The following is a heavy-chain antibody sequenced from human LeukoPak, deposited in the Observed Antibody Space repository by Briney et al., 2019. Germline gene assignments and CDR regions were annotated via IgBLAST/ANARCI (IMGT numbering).Heavy chain of an antibody. J-gene: IGHJ4*02. D-gene: IGHD3-22*01. V-gene: IGHV3-7*04. Sequence: GGSLRLSCAASGFTFRNYWMSWVRQAPGKGLEWVANIRQDGSEKYYVDSVKGRFTISRDNAENSLSLQMDSLRAEDTAVYYCARAPAQHYYDSSGYYYGLDYWGQGTLVTVSS. CDR1: GFTFRNYW. CDR2: IRQDGSEK. CDR3: ARAPAQHYYDSSGYYYGLDY.